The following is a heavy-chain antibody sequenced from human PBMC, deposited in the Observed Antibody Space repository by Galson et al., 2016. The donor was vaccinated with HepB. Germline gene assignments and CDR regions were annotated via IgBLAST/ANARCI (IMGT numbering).Heavy chain of an antibody. Sequence: SVKVSCKASGGTFSSYAVSWVRQAPGQGLEWMGGIIPIFGTTNYVQKFQGRFTITADGSTSTAYMELSSLRSDDTAVYDWARDGNSYDSLGYYYGMDVWGQGTTVTVSS. D-gene: IGHD5-18*01. CDR1: GGTFSSYA. CDR2: IIPIFGTT. CDR3: ARDGNSYDSLGYYYGMDV. J-gene: IGHJ6*02. V-gene: IGHV1-69*13.